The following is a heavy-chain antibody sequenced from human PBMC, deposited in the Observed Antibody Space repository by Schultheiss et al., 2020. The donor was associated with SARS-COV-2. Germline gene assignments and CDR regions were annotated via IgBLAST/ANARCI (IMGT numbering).Heavy chain of an antibody. Sequence: SETLSLTCAVSGGSISSSNWWSWVRQPPGKGLEWIGEIYHSGSTNYNPSLKSRVTISVDTSKNQFSLKLSSVTAADTAVYYCARGDSSGYYFGFMNYWGQGTLVTVSS. J-gene: IGHJ4*02. V-gene: IGHV4-4*02. CDR1: GGSISSSNW. CDR3: ARGDSSGYYFGFMNY. D-gene: IGHD3-22*01. CDR2: IYHSGST.